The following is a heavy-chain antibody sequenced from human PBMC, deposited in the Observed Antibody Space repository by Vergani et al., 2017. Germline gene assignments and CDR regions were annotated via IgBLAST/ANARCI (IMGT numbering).Heavy chain of an antibody. CDR3: TRAHSIAVAGYYFDY. J-gene: IGHJ4*02. V-gene: IGHV1-69*12. CDR2: IILIFGTA. Sequence: QVQLVQSGAEVKKPGSSVKVSCKASGGTFSSYAISWVRQAPGQGLEWMGGIILIFGTANYAQKFQGRVTITADESTSTAYMELSSLRSEDTAVYDCTRAHSIAVAGYYFDYWGQGTLVTVSS. CDR1: GGTFSSYA. D-gene: IGHD6-19*01.